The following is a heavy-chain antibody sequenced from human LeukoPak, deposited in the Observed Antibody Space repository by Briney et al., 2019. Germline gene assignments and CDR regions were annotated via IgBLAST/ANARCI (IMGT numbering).Heavy chain of an antibody. CDR1: GFTASSNY. CDR2: IYSGGST. Sequence: GGSLRLSCAASGFTASSNYMSWVRQAPGKGLEWVSVIYSGGSTYYADSVKGRFTISRGNSKNTLYLQMDSLRAEDTAVYYCARVPDSGSFNFDYWGQGTLVTVSS. V-gene: IGHV3-66*01. D-gene: IGHD1-26*01. J-gene: IGHJ4*02. CDR3: ARVPDSGSFNFDY.